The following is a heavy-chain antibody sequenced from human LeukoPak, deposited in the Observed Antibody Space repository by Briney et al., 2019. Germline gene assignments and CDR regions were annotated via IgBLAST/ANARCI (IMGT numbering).Heavy chain of an antibody. D-gene: IGHD6-19*01. CDR1: GFTFSDYY. V-gene: IGHV3-11*04. J-gene: IGHJ2*01. Sequence: GGSLRLSCAASGFTFSDYYMSWIRQAPGKGLEWVSYISSSSSTIYYADSVKGRFTISRDNAKNSLYLQMNSLRAEDTAAYYCARDPSSVWYKWYFDLWGRGTLVTVSS. CDR3: ARDPSSVWYKWYFDL. CDR2: ISSSSSTI.